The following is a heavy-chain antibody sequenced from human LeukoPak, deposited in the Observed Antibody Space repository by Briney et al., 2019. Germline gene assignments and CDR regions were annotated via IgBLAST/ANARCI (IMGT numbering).Heavy chain of an antibody. D-gene: IGHD5-24*01. J-gene: IGHJ6*03. Sequence: SVKVSCKASGYTLTDYYIHWVRQAPGQGLEWMGGIIPIFGTANYAQKFQGRVTITADESTSTAYMELSSLRSEDTAVYYCAKSRYGCMDVWGKGTTVTVSS. CDR3: AKSRYGCMDV. V-gene: IGHV1-69*13. CDR1: GYTLTDYY. CDR2: IIPIFGTA.